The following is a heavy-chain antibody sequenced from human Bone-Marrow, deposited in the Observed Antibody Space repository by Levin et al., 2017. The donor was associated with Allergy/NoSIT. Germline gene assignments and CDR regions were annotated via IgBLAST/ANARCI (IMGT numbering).Heavy chain of an antibody. V-gene: IGHV3-7*01. D-gene: IGHD7-27*01. J-gene: IGHJ4*02. CDR1: GFTFSTYW. Sequence: GGSLRLSCAASGFTFSTYWMTWVRQAPGKGLEWVANIKQDGSEKNYVDSVKGRFTISRDDAQNSLYLEMNSLGAEDTAVYFCACWGGTGADYWGQGTLVTVSS. CDR2: IKQDGSEK. CDR3: ACWGGTGADY.